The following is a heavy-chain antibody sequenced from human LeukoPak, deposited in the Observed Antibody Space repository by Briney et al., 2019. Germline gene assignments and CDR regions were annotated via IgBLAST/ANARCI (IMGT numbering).Heavy chain of an antibody. J-gene: IGHJ3*02. D-gene: IGHD3-3*01. V-gene: IGHV4-30-2*01. CDR3: ARELFELAYDFWSGYSIPGAFDI. CDR2: IYHSGST. Sequence: PSQTLSLTCTVSGNSINSGAYYWNWIRQPPGKGLEWIGYIYHSGSTYYNPSLKSRVTISVDRSKNQFSLKLSSVTAADTAVYYCARELFELAYDFWSGYSIPGAFDIWGQGTMVTVSS. CDR1: GNSINSGAYY.